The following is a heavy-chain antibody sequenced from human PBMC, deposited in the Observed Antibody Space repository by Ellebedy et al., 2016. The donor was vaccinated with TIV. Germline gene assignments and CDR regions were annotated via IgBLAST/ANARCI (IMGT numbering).Heavy chain of an antibody. CDR1: PDSSNFISYY. CDR3: TRTVQLAFYMNV. Sequence: SETLSLTCTVSPDSSNFISYYWAWIRQAPGKDLEWIGSIYSSGDTLYRPSLKSRLTISRDTSKNQVFLTLTSVTAADTAVYYCTRTVQLAFYMNVWGRGTSVTV. J-gene: IGHJ6*03. V-gene: IGHV4-39*01. D-gene: IGHD5-24*01. CDR2: IYSSGDT.